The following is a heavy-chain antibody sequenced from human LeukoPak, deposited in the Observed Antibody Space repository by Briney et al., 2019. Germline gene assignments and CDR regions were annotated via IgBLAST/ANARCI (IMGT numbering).Heavy chain of an antibody. CDR2: INAGNGNT. CDR3: ARVYDYSSAHGMDV. Sequence: EASVKVSCKVSGYTFTSHGMHWVRQAPGQALEWMGWINAGNGNTKYSEKFQGRVTIIRDTSASTAYMGLSSLRSEDTAVYYCARVYDYSSAHGMDVWGQGTTVIVSS. V-gene: IGHV1-3*01. CDR1: GYTFTSHG. D-gene: IGHD3-10*01. J-gene: IGHJ6*02.